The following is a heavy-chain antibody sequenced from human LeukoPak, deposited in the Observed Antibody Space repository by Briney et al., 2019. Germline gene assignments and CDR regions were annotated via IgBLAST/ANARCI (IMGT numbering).Heavy chain of an antibody. Sequence: PSETLSLTCTVSGGSITGYYWNWIRQSAGKGLEWIWRIYTTESTNYNPSLKSRVTMSVDTSNNQFSLKLSSGTAADTAVYYCARRDSSGWYFDYWGQGILVTVSS. D-gene: IGHD6-19*01. V-gene: IGHV4-4*07. CDR3: ARRDSSGWYFDY. CDR2: IYTTEST. CDR1: GGSITGYY. J-gene: IGHJ4*02.